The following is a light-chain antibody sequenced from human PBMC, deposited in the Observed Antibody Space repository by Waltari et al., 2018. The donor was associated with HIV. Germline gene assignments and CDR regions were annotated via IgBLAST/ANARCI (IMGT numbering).Light chain of an antibody. CDR2: GAS. CDR3: QQYNNWPPWT. J-gene: IGKJ1*01. CDR1: QSVSSN. Sequence: ERVMTQSPATLSVSPGDTATLSCRASQSVSSNLAWYQHKPGQGPRLLIYGASTRATGIPGRCSGSGSGTDFTLIISSLQSEDSGVYYCQQYNNWPPWTFGQGTKVEIK. V-gene: IGKV3-15*01.